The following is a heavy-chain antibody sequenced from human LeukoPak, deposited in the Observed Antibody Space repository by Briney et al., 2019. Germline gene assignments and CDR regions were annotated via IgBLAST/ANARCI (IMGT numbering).Heavy chain of an antibody. V-gene: IGHV4-61*02. Sequence: SQTLSLTCTVSGGSISSGSYYWSWIRQPAGKGLEWIGRIYTSGSTNYNPSLKGRVTISVDTSKNQFSLKLSSVTAADTAVYYCAREHDYGGNSGYWGQGTLVTVSS. CDR2: IYTSGST. CDR1: GGSISSGSYY. D-gene: IGHD4-23*01. CDR3: AREHDYGGNSGY. J-gene: IGHJ4*02.